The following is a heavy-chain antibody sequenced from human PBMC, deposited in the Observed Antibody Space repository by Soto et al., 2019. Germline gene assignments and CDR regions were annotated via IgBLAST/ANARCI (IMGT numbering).Heavy chain of an antibody. CDR3: ATYGGGTGPLDH. CDR2: IYYSGTT. Sequence: QLQLQESGPGLVKPSETLSLTCTVSGGSISSSTYHWGWIRQPPGKGLEWIGNIYYSGTTYYNPSLKSRVTLYLDMSKHQYTLKLTSLTAADTAVYYCATYGGGTGPLDHWGQGILVTVSS. CDR1: GGSISSSTYH. V-gene: IGHV4-39*01. D-gene: IGHD3-16*01. J-gene: IGHJ4*02.